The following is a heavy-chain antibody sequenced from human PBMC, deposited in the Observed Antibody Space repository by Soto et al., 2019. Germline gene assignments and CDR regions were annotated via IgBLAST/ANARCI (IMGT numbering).Heavy chain of an antibody. Sequence: GGSLRLSCSAAGFSFSSCGMHWVRQAPGKGLEGVTVISYDGSNKYYADSVKGRFTIYRDNSKNTLYLQMNSLRAEDTAVYYCAKDRARYCGGGSCYSIFDYWGQGTLVTVSS. J-gene: IGHJ4*02. CDR2: ISYDGSNK. D-gene: IGHD2-15*01. CDR1: GFSFSSCG. V-gene: IGHV3-30*18. CDR3: AKDRARYCGGGSCYSIFDY.